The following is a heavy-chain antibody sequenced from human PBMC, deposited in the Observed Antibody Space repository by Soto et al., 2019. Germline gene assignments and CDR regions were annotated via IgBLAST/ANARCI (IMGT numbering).Heavy chain of an antibody. CDR1: GGSVRNYY. Sequence: SETLSLTCSVSGGSVRNYYWTWIRQPPGKGLEWIGYIYSTGTTKFNPSLRSRVTISVDTSRNQFSLDLKSVTAADTAVYYCAREVASYGSTYYDSWGQGTLVTVSS. V-gene: IGHV4-59*02. J-gene: IGHJ4*02. CDR3: AREVASYGSTYYDS. D-gene: IGHD5-18*01. CDR2: IYSTGTT.